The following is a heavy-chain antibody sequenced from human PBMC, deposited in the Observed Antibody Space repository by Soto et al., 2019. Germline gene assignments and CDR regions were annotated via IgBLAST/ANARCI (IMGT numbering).Heavy chain of an antibody. J-gene: IGHJ4*02. V-gene: IGHV3-21*01. D-gene: IGHD3-10*01. CDR1: GFTFSSYS. Sequence: AGGSLRLSCAASGFTFSSYSMNWVRQAPGKGLEWVSSISSSSSYIYYADSVNGRFTISRDNAKNSLYLQMNSLRAEDTAVYYCASDRGVYFDYWGQGTLVTVSS. CDR2: ISSSSSYI. CDR3: ASDRGVYFDY.